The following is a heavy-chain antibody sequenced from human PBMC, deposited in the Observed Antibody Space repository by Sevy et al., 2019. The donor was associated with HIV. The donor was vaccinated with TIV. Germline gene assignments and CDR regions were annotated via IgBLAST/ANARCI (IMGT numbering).Heavy chain of an antibody. CDR3: ARVTVVYTPRGSMIASGAFDI. CDR2: ISTSGSIK. J-gene: IGHJ3*02. Sequence: GGSLRLSCAASGFTFSSYEMNWVRQAPGKGLEWVSYISTSGSIKYYAHSVKGRFTISRDNAKKSLYLQMNSLRAEDTAVYYCARVTVVYTPRGSMIASGAFDIWGQGTMVTVSS. V-gene: IGHV3-48*03. D-gene: IGHD3-16*01. CDR1: GFTFSSYE.